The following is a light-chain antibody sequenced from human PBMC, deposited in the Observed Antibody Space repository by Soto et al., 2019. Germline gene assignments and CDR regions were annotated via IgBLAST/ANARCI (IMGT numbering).Light chain of an antibody. J-gene: IGKJ5*01. V-gene: IGKV1-27*01. Sequence: DIQLTQSPSSLSPPVGDRVTITCQVSQGLNSRLDCYRQKPGKVPNLLMYTASNLQSGVPSRFSGSGSGTDFTLTLSTLQPEDVSASYGQRTYNAPPITFGQGTRLEIK. CDR3: QRTYNAPPIT. CDR2: TAS. CDR1: QGLNSR.